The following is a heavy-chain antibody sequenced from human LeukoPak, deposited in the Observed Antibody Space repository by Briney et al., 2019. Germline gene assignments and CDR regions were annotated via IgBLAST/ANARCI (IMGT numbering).Heavy chain of an antibody. J-gene: IGHJ4*02. V-gene: IGHV3-74*01. CDR1: GFTFRTYW. D-gene: IGHD1-26*01. Sequence: PGGYLRLSCAVSGFTFRTYWMHWVRQVPGEGLVWVSRINEDGSITKHADSVKGRFSMSRDNAKNTLYLQMTSLRAEDTAVYYFGRDLGGRSGYWGQGTLVTVSS. CDR3: GRDLGGRSGY. CDR2: INEDGSIT.